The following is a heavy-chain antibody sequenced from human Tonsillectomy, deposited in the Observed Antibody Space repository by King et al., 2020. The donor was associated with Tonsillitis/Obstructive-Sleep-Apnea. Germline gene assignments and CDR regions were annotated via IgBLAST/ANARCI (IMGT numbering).Heavy chain of an antibody. D-gene: IGHD5-12*01. CDR3: AKLVALRDTYFDY. J-gene: IGHJ4*02. CDR1: GFTFSSYA. CDR2: ISASGGST. V-gene: IGHV3-23*04. Sequence: VQLVESGGGLVQPGGSLRLSCAASGFTFSSYAMTWVRQAPGKGLEWVSAISASGGSTYYADSVRGRFTISRDNSKSTLYLQMNSLRAEDMAVYYCAKLVALRDTYFDYWGQGTLVTVSS.